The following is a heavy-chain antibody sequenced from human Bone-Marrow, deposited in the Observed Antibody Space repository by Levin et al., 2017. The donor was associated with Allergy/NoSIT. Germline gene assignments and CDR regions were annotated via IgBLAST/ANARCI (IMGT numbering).Heavy chain of an antibody. CDR2: IDSDGRGT. CDR1: GFTFSKNW. J-gene: IGHJ6*02. Sequence: AGGSLRLSCAASGFTFSKNWVHWVRQGPGKGLVWISRIDSDGRGTTYADSVKGRFTISRDNAKNTAYLQMNSLRAEDTAVYYCARDKFYAMDVWGRGTTVTVSS. V-gene: IGHV3-74*01. CDR3: ARDKFYAMDV.